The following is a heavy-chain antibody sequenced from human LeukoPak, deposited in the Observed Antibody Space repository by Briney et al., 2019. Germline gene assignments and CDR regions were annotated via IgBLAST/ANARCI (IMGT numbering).Heavy chain of an antibody. Sequence: ASVKVSCKASGYTFTGYYMHWVRQAPGQGLEWMGWINPNSGGTNYAQKFQGWVTMTRDTSISTAYMELSGLRSDDTAVYYCAREDGIAAAGAPHYNWFDPWGQGTLVTVSS. CDR3: AREDGIAAAGAPHYNWFDP. V-gene: IGHV1-2*04. CDR1: GYTFTGYY. J-gene: IGHJ5*02. D-gene: IGHD6-13*01. CDR2: INPNSGGT.